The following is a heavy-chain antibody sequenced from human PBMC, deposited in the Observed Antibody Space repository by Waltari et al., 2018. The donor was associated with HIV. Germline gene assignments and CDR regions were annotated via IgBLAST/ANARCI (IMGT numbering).Heavy chain of an antibody. CDR2: IYYSGST. Sequence: QVQLQESGPGLVKPSETLSLTCTVPGGPISSYYWSWIRQPPGKGLEWIGYIYYSGSTNYNPSLKSRVTISVDTSKNQFSLKLSSVTAADTAVYYCARGEMASFDYWGQGTLVTVSS. CDR3: ARGEMASFDY. CDR1: GGPISSYY. D-gene: IGHD5-12*01. J-gene: IGHJ4*02. V-gene: IGHV4-59*01.